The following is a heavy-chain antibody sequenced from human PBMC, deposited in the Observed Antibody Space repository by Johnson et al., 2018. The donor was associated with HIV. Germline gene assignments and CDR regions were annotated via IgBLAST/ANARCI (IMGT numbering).Heavy chain of an antibody. CDR3: ARVHPAVAGNDAFDI. CDR2: ISYDGSNK. J-gene: IGHJ3*02. V-gene: IGHV3-30-3*01. Sequence: QVQLVESGGGLVHPGGSLRLSCAASGFTFSSYAMHWVRQAPGKGLEWVAVISYDGSNKYYADSVKGRFTISRDNSKNTLYLQMNSLRAEDTAVYYCARVHPAVAGNDAFDIWGQGTMVTVSS. CDR1: GFTFSSYA. D-gene: IGHD6-19*01.